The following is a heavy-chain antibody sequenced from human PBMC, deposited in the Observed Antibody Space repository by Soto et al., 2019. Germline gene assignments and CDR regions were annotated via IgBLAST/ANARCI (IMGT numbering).Heavy chain of an antibody. D-gene: IGHD1-26*01. V-gene: IGHV3-9*01. CDR2: INWSSGST. J-gene: IGHJ5*02. Sequence: GGSLRLSCAASGFSFDDYDMQWVRQAPGKGLEWVSGINWSSGSTGYADSVRGRFTISRDNAKNSLYLQMNSLRREDTALYYCIKSTTTWSTLDPWGQGTLVTVSS. CDR3: IKSTTTWSTLDP. CDR1: GFSFDDYD.